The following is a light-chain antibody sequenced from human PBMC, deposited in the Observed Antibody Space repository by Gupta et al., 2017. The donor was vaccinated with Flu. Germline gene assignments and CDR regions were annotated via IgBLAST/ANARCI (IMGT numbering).Light chain of an antibody. V-gene: IGKV3-15*01. CDR3: QQHNNWPPHT. Sequence: EIVMTQSPATLSVSPGERATLSCRASQSVSSNLAWYQQKPGQAPRLLIYGASTRPTGITARFSGSGSGIDFTLTISSRQSEDFAVYYSQQHNNWPPHTFGQGTKLEIK. J-gene: IGKJ2*01. CDR2: GAS. CDR1: QSVSSN.